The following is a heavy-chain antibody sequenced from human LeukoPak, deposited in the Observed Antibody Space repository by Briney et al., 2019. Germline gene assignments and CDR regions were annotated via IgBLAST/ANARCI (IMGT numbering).Heavy chain of an antibody. Sequence: GASVKVSCKASGYTFTSYGISWVRQAPGQGLEWMGWISAYNGNTNYAQKLQGRVTMTTDTSTSTAYMELRSLRSDDTAVYYCARGQPTVTRVDDAFDIWGQGTMVTVSS. J-gene: IGHJ3*02. V-gene: IGHV1-18*01. CDR3: ARGQPTVTRVDDAFDI. CDR2: ISAYNGNT. D-gene: IGHD4-17*01. CDR1: GYTFTSYG.